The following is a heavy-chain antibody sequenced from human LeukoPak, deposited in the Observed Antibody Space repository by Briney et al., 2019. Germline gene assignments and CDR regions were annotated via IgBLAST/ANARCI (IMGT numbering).Heavy chain of an antibody. CDR3: ARGLDGDYF. CDR2: IKTDGSST. Sequence: PGGSLRLSCAASGFTFSRYWMHWVRQAPGKGLVWVSRIKTDGSSTSYADSVKGRFTISRDNAKNTLYLQMNGLRADDTAVYYCARGLDGDYFWGQGTLVTVSS. CDR1: GFTFSRYW. D-gene: IGHD4-17*01. J-gene: IGHJ4*02. V-gene: IGHV3-74*01.